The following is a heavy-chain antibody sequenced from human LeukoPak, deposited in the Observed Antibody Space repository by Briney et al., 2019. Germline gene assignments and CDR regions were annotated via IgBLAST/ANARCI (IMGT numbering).Heavy chain of an antibody. V-gene: IGHV3-30*02. CDR3: AKESLVDADF. Sequence: GGSLRLSCAASGFTFSGNGMHWLRQAPGKGLEWVAFIQYDGGNKFYADSVRGRFTISRDNSKNTLFLQMNSLRAEDTAVYHCAKESLVDADFWGQGTLVTASS. CDR2: IQYDGGNK. D-gene: IGHD2-8*02. J-gene: IGHJ4*02. CDR1: GFTFSGNG.